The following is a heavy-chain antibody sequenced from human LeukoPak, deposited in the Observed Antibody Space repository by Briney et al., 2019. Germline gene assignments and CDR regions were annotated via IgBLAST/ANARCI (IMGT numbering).Heavy chain of an antibody. CDR1: GFTVSSNS. CDR2: IYSDNT. D-gene: IGHD4/OR15-4a*01. CDR3: ARRAGAYSHPYDY. J-gene: IGHJ4*02. V-gene: IGHV3-53*01. Sequence: GGSLRLSCTVSGFTVSSNSMSWVRQAPGKGLEWVSFIYSDNTHYSDSVKGRYTISRDNSKNTLYLQMNSLRAEDTAVYYCARRAGAYSHPYDYWGQGTLVTVSS.